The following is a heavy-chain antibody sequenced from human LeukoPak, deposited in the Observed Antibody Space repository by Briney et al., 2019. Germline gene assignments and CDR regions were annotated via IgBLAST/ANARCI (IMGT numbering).Heavy chain of an antibody. Sequence: GGSLRLSCAASGFTFSSYAMSWVRQAPGKGLEWVSAISGSGGSTYYADSVKGRFTISRGNSKNTLYLQMNSLRAEDTAVYYCAKNGLRFLEWLSSFDYWGQGTLVTVSS. V-gene: IGHV3-23*01. CDR1: GFTFSSYA. CDR2: ISGSGGST. CDR3: AKNGLRFLEWLSSFDY. D-gene: IGHD3-3*01. J-gene: IGHJ4*02.